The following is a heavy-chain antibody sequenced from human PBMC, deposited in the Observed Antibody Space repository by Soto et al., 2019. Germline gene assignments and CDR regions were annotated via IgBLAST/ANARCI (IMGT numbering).Heavy chain of an antibody. J-gene: IGHJ4*02. CDR2: ISGSVGTT. CDR1: GFTFRNYA. Sequence: GGSLRLSCAASGFTFRNYAMSWVRQAPGKGLEWVSAISGSVGTTFYADSVKGRFTISRDNSKNTLYLQMNSLRAEDTAVYYCAKGGVEMATIDYYFDYWGQGT. V-gene: IGHV3-23*01. D-gene: IGHD5-12*01. CDR3: AKGGVEMATIDYYFDY.